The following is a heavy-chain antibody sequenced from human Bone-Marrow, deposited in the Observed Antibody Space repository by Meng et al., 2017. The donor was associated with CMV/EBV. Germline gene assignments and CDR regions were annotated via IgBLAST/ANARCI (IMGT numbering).Heavy chain of an antibody. V-gene: IGHV1-2*02. CDR2: IGFNSGDT. CDR3: ARSGYYYGLDV. CDR1: GYTFTGYY. Sequence: ASVKVSCKTSGYTFTGYYIHWVRQAPGQGLEWMGWIGFNSGDTNYAQKFQGRVTMTRDTSITTTYMELSRLRSDDTAVYYCARSGYYYGLDVCGEGTTVTVSS. J-gene: IGHJ6*02.